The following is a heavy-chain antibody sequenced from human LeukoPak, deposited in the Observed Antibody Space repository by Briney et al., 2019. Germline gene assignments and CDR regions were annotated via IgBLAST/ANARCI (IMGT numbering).Heavy chain of an antibody. Sequence: SETLSLTCAVSGYSINSGNHWGWIRQPPEKGLEWIGSIHYSGSTNYNPSLKSRVTISIDTSKNHFSLKLSSVTAADTAVYYCASLGGYQNGNFDYWGGGALVTVSS. CDR1: GYSINSGNH. CDR3: ASLGGYQNGNFDY. J-gene: IGHJ4*02. V-gene: IGHV4-38-2*01. CDR2: IHYSGST. D-gene: IGHD1-26*01.